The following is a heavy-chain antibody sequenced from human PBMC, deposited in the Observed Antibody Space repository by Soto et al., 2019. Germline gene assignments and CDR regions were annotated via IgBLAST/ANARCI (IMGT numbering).Heavy chain of an antibody. J-gene: IGHJ6*02. V-gene: IGHV3-23*01. D-gene: IGHD4-17*01. CDR2: ISGSGGST. CDR1: GFTFSSYA. Sequence: EVQLLESGGGLVQPGGSLRLSCAASGFTFSSYAMSWVRQAPGKGLEWVSAISGSGGSTYYADSVKGRFTISRDNSKHTLYLQMNSLRAEDTAVYYCAKGGGPYGDYDGMDVWGQGTTVTVSS. CDR3: AKGGGPYGDYDGMDV.